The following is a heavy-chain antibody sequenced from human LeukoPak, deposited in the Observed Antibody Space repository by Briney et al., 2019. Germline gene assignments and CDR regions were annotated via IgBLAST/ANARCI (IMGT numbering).Heavy chain of an antibody. CDR1: GFTFSSYS. CDR3: ARGLEVVVVATFDY. V-gene: IGHV3-21*01. J-gene: IGHJ4*02. CDR2: ISSSSSYI. Sequence: PGGSLRLSCAASGFTFSSYSMNWVRQAPGKGLEWVSSISSSSSYIYYADSVKGRFTISRDNAKNSLYLQMNSLRAEDTAVYYCARGLEVVVVATFDYWGQGTLVTVSS. D-gene: IGHD2-15*01.